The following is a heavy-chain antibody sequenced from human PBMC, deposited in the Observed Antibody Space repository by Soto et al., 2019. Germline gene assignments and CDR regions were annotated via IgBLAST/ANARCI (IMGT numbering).Heavy chain of an antibody. CDR3: AKKDRLYGVAVAFDS. V-gene: IGHV3-23*01. D-gene: IGHD6-19*01. Sequence: VKLLESGGGLVKPGGSLRLSCAASGISFSDNAMSWVRQAPGKGLEWISAISGDGVSKLYADSVRGRFTISRDNAANTLYLQMSSLRTEDTALYYCAKKDRLYGVAVAFDSWGQGPLVTVSS. CDR1: GISFSDNA. J-gene: IGHJ4*02. CDR2: ISGDGVSK.